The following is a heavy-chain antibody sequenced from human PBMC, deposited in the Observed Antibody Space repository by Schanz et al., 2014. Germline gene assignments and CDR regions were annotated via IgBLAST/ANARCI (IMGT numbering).Heavy chain of an antibody. Sequence: QVQLVESGGGVVQPGRSLRLSCAASGFTFSAYGMHWVRQAPGKGLEWVAVIWYDGNNKYYADSVEGRFTISRDVAKNTLYLQMFSLRAEDMGVYYCAGGKTTGLAYWGQGTQVAVSS. J-gene: IGHJ4*02. CDR1: GFTFSAYG. D-gene: IGHD4-4*01. CDR3: AGGKTTGLAY. V-gene: IGHV3-33*03. CDR2: IWYDGNNK.